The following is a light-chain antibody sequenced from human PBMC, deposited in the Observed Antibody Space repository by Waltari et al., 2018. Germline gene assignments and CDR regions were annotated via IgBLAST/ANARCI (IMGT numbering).Light chain of an antibody. CDR1: TLRNYY. V-gene: IGLV3-19*01. CDR3: NSRDSSGDHWV. J-gene: IGLJ3*02. Sequence: SSELTQDPAVSVALGLTVRITCQGDTLRNYYANWYQQKPGQAPVVVIYGKNNRPSGIPYRFSGSSSRDTASLTITGTQAEDEADYYCNSRDSSGDHWVFGGGTKLTVL. CDR2: GKN.